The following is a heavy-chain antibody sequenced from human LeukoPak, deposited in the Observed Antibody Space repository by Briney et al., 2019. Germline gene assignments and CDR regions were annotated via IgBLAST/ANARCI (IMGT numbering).Heavy chain of an antibody. CDR3: ARVMITFGGVIVNDAFDI. CDR1: GGSISSGSYY. Sequence: KPSQTLSLTCTVSGGSISSGSYYWSWIRQPAGKGLEWIGYIYYSGSTNYNPSLKSRVTISVDTSKNQFSLKLSSVTAADTAVYYCARVMITFGGVIVNDAFDIWGQGTMVTVSS. CDR2: IYYSGST. J-gene: IGHJ3*02. D-gene: IGHD3-16*02. V-gene: IGHV4-61*10.